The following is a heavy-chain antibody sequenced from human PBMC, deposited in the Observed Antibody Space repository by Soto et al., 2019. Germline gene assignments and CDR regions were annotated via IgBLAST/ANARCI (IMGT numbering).Heavy chain of an antibody. CDR3: ARYGSGSYYTHNFDY. CDR1: GGSISNDGYS. J-gene: IGHJ4*02. D-gene: IGHD3-10*01. V-gene: IGHV4-30-2*02. CDR2: IYHTGST. Sequence: SETLSLTCTISGGSISNDGYSWSWHPQPPGKGLEGIGYIYHTGSTYYNPTLKIRITISIDKSKNQFSLRLSSVTAADTAVYYCARYGSGSYYTHNFDYWGQGTLVTVS.